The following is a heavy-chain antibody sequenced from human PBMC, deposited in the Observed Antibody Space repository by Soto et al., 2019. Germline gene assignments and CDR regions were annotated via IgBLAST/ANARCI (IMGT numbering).Heavy chain of an antibody. CDR3: ARGRITIFGVVNYYYGMDV. J-gene: IGHJ6*02. CDR1: DGSGSSGIYY. D-gene: IGHD3-3*01. V-gene: IGHV4-61*01. CDR2: IYYSGST. Sequence: PSETLSLTCTVSDGSGSSGIYYWSWIRHPPGKGLEWIGYIYYSGSTNYNPSLKSRATISVDTSKNQFSLRLSSVSAADTAVYYCARGRITIFGVVNYYYGMDVWGQGTKVTVSS.